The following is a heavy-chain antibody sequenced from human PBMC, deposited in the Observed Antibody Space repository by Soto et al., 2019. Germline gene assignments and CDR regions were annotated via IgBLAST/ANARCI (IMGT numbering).Heavy chain of an antibody. CDR3: ARGDYVDTAMVTDYYYGMDV. CDR2: ISYDGSNK. CDR1: GFTFSSYA. D-gene: IGHD5-18*01. V-gene: IGHV3-30-3*01. J-gene: IGHJ6*02. Sequence: GGSLRLSCAASGFTFSSYAMHWVRQAPGKGLEWVAVISYDGSNKYYADSVKGRFTISRDNSKNTLYLQMNSLGAEDTAVYYCARGDYVDTAMVTDYYYGMDVWGQGTTVTVSS.